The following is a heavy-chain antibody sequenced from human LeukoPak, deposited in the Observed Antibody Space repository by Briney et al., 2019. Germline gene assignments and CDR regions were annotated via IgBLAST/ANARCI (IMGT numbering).Heavy chain of an antibody. CDR2: IYYSGST. CDR3: ARGDGYNSITPFFDY. D-gene: IGHD5-24*01. J-gene: IGHJ4*02. CDR1: GGSISSYY. V-gene: IGHV4-59*12. Sequence: SETLSLTCTVSGGSISSYYWSWIRQPPGKGLEWIGYIYYSGSTNYNPSLKSRVTISVDTSKNQFSLKLSSVTAADTAVYYCARGDGYNSITPFFDYWGQGTLVTVSS.